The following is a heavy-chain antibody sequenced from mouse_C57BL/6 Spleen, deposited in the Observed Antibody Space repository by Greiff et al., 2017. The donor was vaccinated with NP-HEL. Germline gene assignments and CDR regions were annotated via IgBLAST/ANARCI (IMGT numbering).Heavy chain of an antibody. J-gene: IGHJ2*01. D-gene: IGHD1-1*01. CDR2: ISGGGGNT. CDR1: GFTFSSYT. CDR3: ARHYYGSSYLFDY. V-gene: IGHV5-9*01. Sequence: DVMLVESGGGLVKPGGSLKLSCAASGFTFSSYTMSWVRQTPEKRLEWVGTISGGGGNTYYPDSVKGRFTISRDNAKNTLYLQMSSLRSEDTALYYCARHYYGSSYLFDYWGQGTTLTVSS.